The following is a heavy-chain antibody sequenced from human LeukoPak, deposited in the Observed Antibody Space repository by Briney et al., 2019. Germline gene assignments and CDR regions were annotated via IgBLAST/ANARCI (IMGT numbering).Heavy chain of an antibody. Sequence: SETLSLTCTVSGGSISTSYWSWIRQFPGKGLEWIGYIGSTNYNPSLKSRVTISLDTSKNQFSLNLSSVTAADMAVYYCARGGGWLVQHWGQGTLVTVSS. CDR2: IGST. D-gene: IGHD6-19*01. CDR1: GGSISTSY. CDR3: ARGGGWLVQH. V-gene: IGHV4-59*01. J-gene: IGHJ1*01.